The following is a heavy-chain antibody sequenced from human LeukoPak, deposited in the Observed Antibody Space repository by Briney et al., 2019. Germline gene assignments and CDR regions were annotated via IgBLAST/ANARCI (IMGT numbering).Heavy chain of an antibody. J-gene: IGHJ4*02. Sequence: ASVKASCKASGYTFTAYYMHWLRQAPGQGLEWMGWINPNSGGTKYAQKFQGRVTMTRDTSISTAYMEVGRLRSDDTAVYYCATNPAATRGFDNWGQGTLVTVSS. CDR2: INPNSGGT. V-gene: IGHV1-2*02. CDR1: GYTFTAYY. D-gene: IGHD2-2*01. CDR3: ATNPAATRGFDN.